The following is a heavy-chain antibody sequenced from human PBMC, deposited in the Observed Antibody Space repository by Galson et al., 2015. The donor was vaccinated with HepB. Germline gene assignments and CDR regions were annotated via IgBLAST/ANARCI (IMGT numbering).Heavy chain of an antibody. J-gene: IGHJ4*02. CDR2: ISSNGGST. CDR1: GFTFSSYA. Sequence: SLRLSCAASGFTFSSYAMHWVRQAPGKGLEYVSAISSNGGSTYYADSVKGRFTISRDNSKNTLYLQMSSLRAEDTAVYYCVKDPDYGDYGGHQHFDYWGQGTLVTVSS. V-gene: IGHV3-64D*06. CDR3: VKDPDYGDYGGHQHFDY. D-gene: IGHD4-17*01.